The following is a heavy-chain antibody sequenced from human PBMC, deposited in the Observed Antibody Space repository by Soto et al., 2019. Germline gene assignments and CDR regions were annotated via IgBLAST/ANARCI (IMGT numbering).Heavy chain of an antibody. D-gene: IGHD2-2*01. J-gene: IGHJ4*02. CDR3: AIVHHSSRFVDY. CDR1: GGSISSGGYY. Sequence: SETLSLTCTVSGGSISSGGYYWSWIRQHPGKGLEWIGYIYYSGSTNYNPSLKSRVTISVDTSKNQFSLKLSSVTAADTAVYYCAIVHHSSRFVDYRGKGTLVTVSS. V-gene: IGHV4-61*08. CDR2: IYYSGST.